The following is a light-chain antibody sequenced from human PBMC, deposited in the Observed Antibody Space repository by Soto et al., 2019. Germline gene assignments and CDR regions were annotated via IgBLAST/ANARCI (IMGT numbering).Light chain of an antibody. J-gene: IGLJ2*01. Sequence: SYELTQPPSVSVSPGQTVSITCSGDKLGEKYACWYQQKPGQSPVLVIYQDNKRPSGIPERFSGSNSGNTATLTISGTQAIDEADYYCQAWDSSDVVFGGGTKVTVL. V-gene: IGLV3-1*01. CDR3: QAWDSSDVV. CDR1: KLGEKY. CDR2: QDN.